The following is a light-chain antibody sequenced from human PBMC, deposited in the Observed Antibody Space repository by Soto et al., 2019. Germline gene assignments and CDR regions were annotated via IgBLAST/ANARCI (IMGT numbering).Light chain of an antibody. CDR3: CSYAGSRTFV. V-gene: IGLV2-23*01. CDR1: SSDVGGYNL. Sequence: QSALTQPASVSGSPGQSIIFSCTGTSSDVGGYNLVSWYQQHPGKAPKLMIYEGSKRPSGVSNRFSGSKSGNTASLTISRLQAEDEADYYCCSYAGSRTFVFGTGTKGPS. CDR2: EGS. J-gene: IGLJ1*01.